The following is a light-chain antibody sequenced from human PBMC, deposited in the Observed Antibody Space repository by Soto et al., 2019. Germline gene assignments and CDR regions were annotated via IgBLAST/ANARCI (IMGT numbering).Light chain of an antibody. CDR2: TNN. CDR1: NSNIGTNT. V-gene: IGLV1-44*01. J-gene: IGLJ1*01. Sequence: QSVLTQPPSWSGTPGQRVTISCSGSNSNIGTNTVNWYQQLPGTAPRLLIYTNNQRPSGVPQRFSGSKTGTSASLAIGGLQSEDGADYYCAAWDDSLGAYVFGTGTKVTVL. CDR3: AAWDDSLGAYV.